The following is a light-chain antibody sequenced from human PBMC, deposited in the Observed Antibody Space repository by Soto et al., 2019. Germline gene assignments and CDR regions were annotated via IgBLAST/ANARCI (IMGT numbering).Light chain of an antibody. CDR2: GAS. V-gene: IGKV3-20*01. CDR1: HSVSSSY. J-gene: IGKJ3*01. Sequence: EIVLTQSPGTLSLSPGDRATLSCRASHSVSSSYLAWYQQKPGQAPRLLIYGASSRATGIPDRFSGSGSGTDFTLTISRLEPEDFAVYYCQQYGSSPPYTFGPGNKVDIK. CDR3: QQYGSSPPYT.